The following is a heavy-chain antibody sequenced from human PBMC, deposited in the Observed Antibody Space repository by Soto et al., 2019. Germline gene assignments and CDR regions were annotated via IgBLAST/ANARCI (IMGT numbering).Heavy chain of an antibody. CDR3: ARDRGPSSGYYPYWFDP. CDR1: GYTFTSYA. V-gene: IGHV1-69*13. J-gene: IGHJ5*02. D-gene: IGHD3-22*01. CDR2: IIPIFGTA. Sequence: SVKVSCKASGYTFTSYAITWVRQAPGQGLEWMGGIIPIFGTANYAQKFQARVTITADESTSTAYMELSSLRSEDTAVYYCARDRGPSSGYYPYWFDPWGQGTLVTVSS.